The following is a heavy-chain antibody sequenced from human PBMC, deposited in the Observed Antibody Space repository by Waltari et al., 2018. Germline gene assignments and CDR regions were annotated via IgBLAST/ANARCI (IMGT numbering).Heavy chain of an antibody. D-gene: IGHD6-13*01. Sequence: QVQLQESGPGLVKPSETLSLTCTVSGGSISSYYWSWIRQPAGKGLEWIGRMYTSGRTNYNPSLKSRVTISVDTSKNQFSLKLSSVTAADTAVYYCARDAAGYTDPYYFDYWGQGTLVTVSS. CDR1: GGSISSYY. CDR2: MYTSGRT. J-gene: IGHJ4*02. CDR3: ARDAAGYTDPYYFDY. V-gene: IGHV4-4*07.